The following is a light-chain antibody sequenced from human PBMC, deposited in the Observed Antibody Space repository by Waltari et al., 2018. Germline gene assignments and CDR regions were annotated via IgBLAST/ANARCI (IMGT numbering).Light chain of an antibody. J-gene: IGKJ2*01. V-gene: IGKV3-15*01. CDR1: QSVGTN. CDR3: QQYNNWPPYT. CDR2: GAS. Sequence: EIVMTQSPATLSVSPGERATLSCRASQSVGTNLAWFQQKPGQAPRLLIYGASARATGIPARFRGSGSGTEFTLTISSLQSEDFAGYYCQQYNNWPPYTFGQGTKLEIK.